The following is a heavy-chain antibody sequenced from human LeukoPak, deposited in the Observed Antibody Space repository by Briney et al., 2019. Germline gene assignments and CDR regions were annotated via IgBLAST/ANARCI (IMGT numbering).Heavy chain of an antibody. CDR3: ASLWFGELEAFDY. D-gene: IGHD3-10*01. J-gene: IGHJ4*02. CDR2: IYYSGST. Sequence: SETLSLTCTVSGGSISSYYWSWIRQPPGKGLEWIGYIYYSGSTNYNPSLKSRVTISVDTSKNQFSLKLSSVTAADTAVYYCASLWFGELEAFDYWGQGTLVTVSS. CDR1: GGSISSYY. V-gene: IGHV4-59*01.